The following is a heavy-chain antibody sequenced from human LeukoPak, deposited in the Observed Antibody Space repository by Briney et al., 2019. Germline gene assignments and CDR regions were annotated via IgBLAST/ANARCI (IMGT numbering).Heavy chain of an antibody. J-gene: IGHJ6*02. V-gene: IGHV3-53*01. CDR2: IYSGGST. D-gene: IGHD3-10*01. CDR1: GFTVSSNY. CDR3: ARCYGSGSPPYYYYYYGMDV. Sequence: GGSLRLSCAASGFTVSSNYMSWVRQAPGKGLEWVSVIYSGGSTYYADSVKGRFTISRDNSKNTLYLQMNSLRAEDTAVYYCARCYGSGSPPYYYYYYGMDVWGQGTTVTVSS.